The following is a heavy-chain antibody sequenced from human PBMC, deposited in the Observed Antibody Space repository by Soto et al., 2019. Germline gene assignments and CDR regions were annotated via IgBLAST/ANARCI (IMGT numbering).Heavy chain of an antibody. CDR3: ARDPGFGFGYSYAFAMDV. D-gene: IGHD5-18*01. CDR2: ISGYNGNT. J-gene: IGHJ6*02. V-gene: IGHV1-18*01. CDR1: GYTFSNYG. Sequence: QVQLVQSGAEVKKPGASVMVSCKASGYTFSNYGISWVRQGPGQGPEWMGWISGYNGNTHYEEKVQDRIKMTTDTSTSTTYLELRSLRSDDTAVYFCARDPGFGFGYSYAFAMDVWGQGTTVTVSS.